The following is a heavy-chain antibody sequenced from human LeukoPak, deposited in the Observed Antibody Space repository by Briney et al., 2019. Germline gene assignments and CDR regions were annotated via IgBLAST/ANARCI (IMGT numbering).Heavy chain of an antibody. V-gene: IGHV3-21*01. CDR3: ARDEGGSYPGGLFDY. D-gene: IGHD1-26*01. CDR2: ISSSSTYI. CDR1: GFAFSTYA. J-gene: IGHJ4*02. Sequence: GKSLRLSCAASGFAFSTYATNWVRQAPGKGLEWVSSISSSSTYIYYADSVKGRFTISRDNAKNSLYLQMNSLRAEDTSMYYCARDEGGSYPGGLFDYWGQGALVSVSS.